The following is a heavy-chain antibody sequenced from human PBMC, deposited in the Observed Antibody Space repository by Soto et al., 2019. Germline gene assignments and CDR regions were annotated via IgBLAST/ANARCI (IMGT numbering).Heavy chain of an antibody. CDR1: GFTFDDYA. D-gene: IGHD4-17*01. V-gene: IGHV3-9*01. J-gene: IGHJ2*01. CDR3: AKGRTTVVTAGWYFDL. CDR2: ISWNSGSI. Sequence: EVQLVESGGGLVQPGRSLRLSCAASGFTFDDYAMHWVRQAPGKGLEWVSGISWNSGSIGYADSVKGRFTISRDNAKNSLYLQMNSLRAEDTALYYCAKGRTTVVTAGWYFDLWGRGTLVTVSS.